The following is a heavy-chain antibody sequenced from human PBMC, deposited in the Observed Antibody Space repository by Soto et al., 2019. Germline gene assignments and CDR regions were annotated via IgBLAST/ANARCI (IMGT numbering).Heavy chain of an antibody. Sequence: EVQLVESGGGLVQPGGSLRLSCAASGFTFSSYWMHWVRQAPGKGLVWVSGINSDGSSTSYAHSVKGRFTIYRDNAKNTLYLQMNSLRAEDTAVYYGARECVYSSSWYYFDYWGQGNLVTVSS. J-gene: IGHJ4*02. CDR2: INSDGSST. V-gene: IGHV3-74*01. D-gene: IGHD6-13*01. CDR3: ARECVYSSSWYYFDY. CDR1: GFTFSSYW.